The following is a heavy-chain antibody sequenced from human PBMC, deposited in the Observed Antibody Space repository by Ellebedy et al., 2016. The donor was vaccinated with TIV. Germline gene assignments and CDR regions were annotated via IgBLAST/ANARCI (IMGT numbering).Heavy chain of an antibody. J-gene: IGHJ4*02. CDR1: GFTFEDYA. V-gene: IGHV3-9*01. CDR3: AIAYYYDGFFDY. CDR2: ISWNGANI. D-gene: IGHD3-22*01. Sequence: GGSLRLXCVASGFTFEDYAMHWVRQAPGKGLEWVSGISWNGANIAYADSVKGRFTTSRDNAEKSLYLEMNSLRPEDTALYYCAIAYYYDGFFDYWGQGALVTVSS.